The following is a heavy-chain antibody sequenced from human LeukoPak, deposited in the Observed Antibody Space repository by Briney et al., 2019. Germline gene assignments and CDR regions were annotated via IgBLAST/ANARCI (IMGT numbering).Heavy chain of an antibody. CDR2: INHSGST. Sequence: PSETLSLTCTVSAGSISTCYWNWIRQPPGKGLEWIGEINHSGSTNYNPSLKSRATISVDTSKKQFSLKLSSVTAADTAVYYCARDYCSGGSCYFDYWGQGTLVTVSS. D-gene: IGHD2-15*01. V-gene: IGHV4-34*01. J-gene: IGHJ4*02. CDR1: AGSISTCY. CDR3: ARDYCSGGSCYFDY.